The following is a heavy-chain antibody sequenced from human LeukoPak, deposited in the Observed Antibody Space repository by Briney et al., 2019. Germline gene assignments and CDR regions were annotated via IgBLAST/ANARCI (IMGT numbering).Heavy chain of an antibody. Sequence: SQTLSLTCTVSGGSISSGSYYWSRIRQPAGKGLEWIGRIYTSGSTNYNPSLKSRVTISVDTSKNQFSLKLSSVTAADTAVYYCARGPVVVPAAMVEPQGWFDPWGQGTLVTVSS. J-gene: IGHJ5*02. CDR3: ARGPVVVPAAMVEPQGWFDP. V-gene: IGHV4-61*02. CDR2: IYTSGST. D-gene: IGHD2-2*01. CDR1: GGSISSGSYY.